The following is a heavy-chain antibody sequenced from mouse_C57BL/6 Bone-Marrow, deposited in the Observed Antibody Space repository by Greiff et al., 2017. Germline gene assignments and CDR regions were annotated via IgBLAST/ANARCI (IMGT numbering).Heavy chain of an antibody. Sequence: VQLQQSGPELVKPGASVKISCKASGYTFTDYYMNWVKQSHGKSLEWIGDINPNNGGTSYNQKFKGKATLTVDKSSSTAYMELRSLTSEASAVSYCARDGYYVRYYYAMDYWGQGTSVTVSS. V-gene: IGHV1-26*01. CDR1: GYTFTDYY. CDR3: ARDGYYVRYYYAMDY. CDR2: INPNNGGT. J-gene: IGHJ4*01. D-gene: IGHD2-3*01.